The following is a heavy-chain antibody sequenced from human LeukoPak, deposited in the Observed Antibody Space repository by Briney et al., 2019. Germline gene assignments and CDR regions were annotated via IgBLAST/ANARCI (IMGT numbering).Heavy chain of an antibody. CDR2: IIPIFGTA. CDR1: GGTFSSYA. CDR3: ARARCSSTSCYTRDFDY. J-gene: IGHJ4*02. D-gene: IGHD2-2*02. V-gene: IGHV1-69*13. Sequence: SVKVSCKASGGTFSSYAISWVRQAPGQGLEWMGGIIPIFGTANYAQKFQGRVTIAADESTSTAYMELSSLRSEDTAVYYCARARCSSTSCYTRDFDYWGQGTLVTVSS.